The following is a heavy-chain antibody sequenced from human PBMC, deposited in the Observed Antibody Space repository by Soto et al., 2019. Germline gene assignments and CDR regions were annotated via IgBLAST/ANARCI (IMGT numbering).Heavy chain of an antibody. CDR2: IYSGGST. Sequence: GGSLRLSCAASGFNVSSNYMSWVRQAPGKGLEWVSVIYSGGSTYYADSVKGRFTISRDNSKNTLYLQMNSLRAEDTAVYYCAREDYYDSSGYYGSGGMDVWGQGTTVTVSS. CDR1: GFNVSSNY. D-gene: IGHD3-22*01. CDR3: AREDYYDSSGYYGSGGMDV. J-gene: IGHJ6*02. V-gene: IGHV3-53*01.